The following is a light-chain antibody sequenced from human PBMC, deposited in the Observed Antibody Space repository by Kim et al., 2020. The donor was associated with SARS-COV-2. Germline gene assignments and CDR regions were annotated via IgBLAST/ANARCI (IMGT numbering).Light chain of an antibody. Sequence: ALGQTVRITCQGDSLRSYYASWYQQKPGPAPVLVIYGKNNRPSGIPDRFSGSSSGNTASLTITGAQAEDEADYYCNSRDSSGNLVVFGGGTKLTVL. CDR2: GKN. CDR1: SLRSYY. V-gene: IGLV3-19*01. CDR3: NSRDSSGNLVV. J-gene: IGLJ2*01.